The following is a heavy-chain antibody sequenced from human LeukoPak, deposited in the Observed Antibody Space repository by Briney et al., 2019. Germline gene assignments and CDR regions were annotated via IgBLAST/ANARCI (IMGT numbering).Heavy chain of an antibody. D-gene: IGHD3-22*01. J-gene: IGHJ5*02. Sequence: GGSLRLSCAASGFTFSDYYMSWIRQAPGKGLEWVSYISSGSRSTNYADSVKGRFTISRDNAKNSLYLQMNSLRGEDTAVYYCARLHYYDTRPTFDPWGQGTLVTVSS. CDR2: ISSGSRST. V-gene: IGHV3-11*06. CDR3: ARLHYYDTRPTFDP. CDR1: GFTFSDYY.